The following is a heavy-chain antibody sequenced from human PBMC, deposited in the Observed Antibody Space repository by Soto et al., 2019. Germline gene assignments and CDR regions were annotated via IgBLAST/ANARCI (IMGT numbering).Heavy chain of an antibody. D-gene: IGHD3-22*01. CDR2: ISYDGSNE. V-gene: IGHV3-30*18. CDR1: GFTFSSYG. J-gene: IGHJ4*02. CDR3: VKGEYYYDSSGYYPFDY. Sequence: PGGSLRLSCAVSGFTFSSYGMHWVRQAPGKGLEWVAHISYDGSNEHYVDSVKGRFTISRDNSKNTVYLQMSSLRVEDTAVYYCVKGEYYYDSSGYYPFDYWGQGT.